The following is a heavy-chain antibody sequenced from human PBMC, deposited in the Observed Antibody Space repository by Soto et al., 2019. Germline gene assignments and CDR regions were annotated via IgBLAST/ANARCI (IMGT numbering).Heavy chain of an antibody. CDR2: IISIFGTA. D-gene: IGHD2-21*02. Sequence: QVQLVQSGSEVKKPGSSVKVSCKASGGTFSSYAISWVRQAPGQGLEWMGGIISIFGTANYAQKIQGRVTITADESMSTSYRELSTLTAENTAVYYCQRPDLWPDSLPYYYSMAVWGHESTVTDS. CDR3: QRPDLWPDSLPYYYSMAV. J-gene: IGHJ6*02. V-gene: IGHV1-69*01. CDR1: GGTFSSYA.